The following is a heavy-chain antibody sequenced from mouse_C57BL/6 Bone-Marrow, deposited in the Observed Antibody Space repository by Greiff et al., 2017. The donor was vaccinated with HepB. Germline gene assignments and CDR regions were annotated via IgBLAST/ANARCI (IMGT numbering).Heavy chain of an antibody. Sequence: QVQLQQPGAELVKPGASVKMSCKASGYTFTSYWITWVKQKPGQGLEWTGDIYPGSGSTNYNEKFKSKATLTVDTSSSTAYMQLSSLTSEDSAVYYCARSQGLRQGFAYWGQGTLVTVSA. D-gene: IGHD2-4*01. CDR2: IYPGSGST. CDR1: GYTFTSYW. CDR3: ARSQGLRQGFAY. V-gene: IGHV1-55*01. J-gene: IGHJ3*01.